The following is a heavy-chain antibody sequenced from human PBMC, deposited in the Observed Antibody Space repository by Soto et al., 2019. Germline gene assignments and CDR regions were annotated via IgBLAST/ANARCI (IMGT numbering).Heavy chain of an antibody. CDR3: ARGCSNGSCFGSF. V-gene: IGHV3-74*01. D-gene: IGHD2-8*01. CDR2: INRDGSST. Sequence: GGSLRLSCAASGFTFSSYWMHWVRQAPGKGLVWVSRINRDGSSTNYADSVKGRFTISRDNAKNTLYLQMNSLRAEDTVVYYCARGCSNGSCFGSFWGQGTLVTVSS. CDR1: GFTFSSYW. J-gene: IGHJ4*02.